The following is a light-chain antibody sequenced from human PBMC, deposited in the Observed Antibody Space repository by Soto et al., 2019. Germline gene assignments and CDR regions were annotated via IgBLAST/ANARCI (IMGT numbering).Light chain of an antibody. V-gene: IGLV1-47*01. CDR2: RNN. CDR1: SSNIGSNY. J-gene: IGLJ1*01. CDR3: AAWDDSLSGLYV. Sequence: QSVLTQPPSASGTPGQRVTISCSGSSSNIGSNYVYWHQQLPGTAPKLLIYRNNQRLSGVPDRFSGSKSGTSASLAISGLRSEDEADYYCAAWDDSLSGLYVFGTGTKVTVL.